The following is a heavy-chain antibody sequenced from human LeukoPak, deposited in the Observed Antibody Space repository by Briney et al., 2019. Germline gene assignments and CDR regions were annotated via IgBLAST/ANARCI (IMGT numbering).Heavy chain of an antibody. Sequence: SETLSLTCSVSGVSISSYYWSWIRQPPGKGPEWIGYSDKSGSTNYNPSLKSRVTISVDTSTNQFSLRLSSVTAADTAVYYCAADRNNRSWYYYWGQGILVTVSS. D-gene: IGHD2/OR15-2a*01. CDR1: GVSISSYY. CDR2: SDKSGST. V-gene: IGHV4-59*08. J-gene: IGHJ4*02. CDR3: AADRNNRSWYYY.